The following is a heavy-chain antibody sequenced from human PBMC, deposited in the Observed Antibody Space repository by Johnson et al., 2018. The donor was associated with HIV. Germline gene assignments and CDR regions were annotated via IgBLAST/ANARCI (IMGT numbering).Heavy chain of an antibody. V-gene: IGHV3-74*01. J-gene: IGHJ3*02. D-gene: IGHD6-19*01. CDR2: IISDVSSA. CDR1: GFTFSNAW. CDR3: ARDQSNGWNRGAFDI. Sequence: VQLVESGGGLVKPGGSLRLSCAASGFTFSNAWMSWVRQAPGKGLVWVSRIISDVSSAIYTDSVTGRFTISRDNTKNTLYLQMNSLRAEDTAVYYCARDQSNGWNRGAFDIWGQGTVVTVSS.